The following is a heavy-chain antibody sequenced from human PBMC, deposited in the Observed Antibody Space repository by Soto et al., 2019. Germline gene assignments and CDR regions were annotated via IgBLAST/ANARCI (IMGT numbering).Heavy chain of an antibody. Sequence: PGGSLRLSCAASGFTFSDYYMSWIRQAPGKGLEWVSYISSSGSTIYYADSVKGRFTISRDNAKNSLYLQMNSLRAEDTAVYYCAREREVAASAFDYWGQGTLVTVSS. D-gene: IGHD2-15*01. V-gene: IGHV3-11*01. J-gene: IGHJ4*02. CDR3: AREREVAASAFDY. CDR1: GFTFSDYY. CDR2: ISSSGSTI.